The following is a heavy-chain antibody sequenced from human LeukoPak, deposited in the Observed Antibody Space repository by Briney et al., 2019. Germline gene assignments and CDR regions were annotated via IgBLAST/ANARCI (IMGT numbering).Heavy chain of an antibody. CDR2: IDTNTGNP. Sequence: ASVKVSCKASGYTFTRDAMNWVRQAPGQGLEHMGRIDTNTGNPTYAQGFTGRFVFSLDTSVSTAYLQISSLKAEDTAVYYCARRSMVQHMDVWGNGTTVTVSS. V-gene: IGHV7-4-1*02. D-gene: IGHD3-10*01. J-gene: IGHJ6*03. CDR3: ARRSMVQHMDV. CDR1: GYTFTRDA.